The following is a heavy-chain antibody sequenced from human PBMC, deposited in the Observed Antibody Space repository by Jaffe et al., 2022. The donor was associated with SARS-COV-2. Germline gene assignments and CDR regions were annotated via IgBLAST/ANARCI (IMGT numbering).Heavy chain of an antibody. CDR3: ARDHSSGSFDY. J-gene: IGHJ4*02. CDR1: GFTVNTNY. CDR2: IYNSGGT. V-gene: IGHV3-66*02. Sequence: EIQLMESGGGLVQPGGSLRLSCAASGFTVNTNYMNWVRQAPGKGLEWVSIIYNSGGTFYAASVKGRFTISRDNSKNTLYLEMNSLRPEDTAVYFCARDHSSGSFDYWGQGTLVTVSS. D-gene: IGHD6-19*01.